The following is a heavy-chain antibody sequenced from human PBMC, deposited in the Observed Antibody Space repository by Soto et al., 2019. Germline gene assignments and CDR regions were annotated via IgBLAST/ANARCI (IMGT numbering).Heavy chain of an antibody. D-gene: IGHD3-22*01. J-gene: IGHJ4*02. Sequence: PGESLKISCKGSGYSFTSYWIGWVRQMPGKGLEWMGIIYPGDSDTRYSPSFQGQVTISADKSISTAYLQWSSLKASDTAMYYCARQGLDSSGYLVYFDYWGQGTLVTVYS. CDR1: GYSFTSYW. CDR3: ARQGLDSSGYLVYFDY. CDR2: IYPGDSDT. V-gene: IGHV5-51*01.